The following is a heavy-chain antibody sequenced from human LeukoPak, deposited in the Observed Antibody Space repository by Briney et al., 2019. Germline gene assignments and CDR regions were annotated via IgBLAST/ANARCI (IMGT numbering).Heavy chain of an antibody. Sequence: ASVKVSCKASGYTFTSYDINWVRQATGQGLEWMGWMNPNSGNTGYAQKFQGRVTITRNTSISTAYMELSSLRAEDTAVYYCAKEMEYSSSPMRDYWGQGTLVTVSS. CDR1: GYTFTSYD. V-gene: IGHV1-8*03. CDR2: MNPNSGNT. CDR3: AKEMEYSSSPMRDY. D-gene: IGHD6-6*01. J-gene: IGHJ4*02.